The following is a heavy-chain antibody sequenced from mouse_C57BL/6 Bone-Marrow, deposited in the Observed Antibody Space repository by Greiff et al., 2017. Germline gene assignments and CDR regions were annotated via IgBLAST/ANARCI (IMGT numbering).Heavy chain of an antibody. J-gene: IGHJ4*01. CDR1: GYTFTSYW. Sequence: QVQLQQPGAELVMPGASVKLSCKASGYTFTSYWMHWVKQRPGQGLEWIGEIDPSDSITNYNQKFKGKSTLTVDKSSSTAYMQLRSLTSEDSAVYYCAREAFFFYYAMDYWGQGTSVTVSS. CDR2: IDPSDSIT. CDR3: AREAFFFYYAMDY. V-gene: IGHV1-69*01.